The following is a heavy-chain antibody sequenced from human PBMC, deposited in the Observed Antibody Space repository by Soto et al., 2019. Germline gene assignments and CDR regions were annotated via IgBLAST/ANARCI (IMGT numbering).Heavy chain of an antibody. CDR2: ISGSGGST. CDR3: AKDLRGVAVALTNN. D-gene: IGHD6-19*01. CDR1: GFTFSSYD. V-gene: IGHV3-23*01. Sequence: HPGGSLRLSCAASGFTFSSYDMSWVRQAPGKGLEWVSGISGSGGSTYYADSVKGRFTISRDNSKKTLYLQMNSLRAEDTAVYYCAKDLRGVAVALTNNWVQGTLVTVSS. J-gene: IGHJ4*02.